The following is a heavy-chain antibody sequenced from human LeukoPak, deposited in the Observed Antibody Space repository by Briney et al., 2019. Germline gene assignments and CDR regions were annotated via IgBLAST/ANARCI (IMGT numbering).Heavy chain of an antibody. J-gene: IGHJ3*02. V-gene: IGHV4-61*02. CDR3: ARAIGYCSSTSCYAVGGAFDI. CDR1: GGSISSGSYY. Sequence: SETLSLTCTVSGGSISSGSYYWSWIRQPAGKGLEWIGRIYTSGSTNYNPSLKSRVTISVDTSKNQFSLKLSSVTAADTAVYYCARAIGYCSSTSCYAVGGAFDIWGQGIMVTVSS. CDR2: IYTSGST. D-gene: IGHD2-2*01.